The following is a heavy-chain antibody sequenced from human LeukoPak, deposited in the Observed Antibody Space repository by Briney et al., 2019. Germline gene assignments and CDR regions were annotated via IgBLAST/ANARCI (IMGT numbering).Heavy chain of an antibody. CDR3: TSLFSASGTFDS. D-gene: IGHD3-10*01. J-gene: IGHJ4*02. CDR2: IDHRGSA. Sequence: SETLSLTCAVHGASLSDYYWTWIRQSPEKGLECIGAIDHRGSANYNPSLESRVTISLDTSKNQFSLNLASVTAADTAVYYCTSLFSASGTFDSWGQGTLVTVSS. CDR1: GASLSDYY. V-gene: IGHV4-34*01.